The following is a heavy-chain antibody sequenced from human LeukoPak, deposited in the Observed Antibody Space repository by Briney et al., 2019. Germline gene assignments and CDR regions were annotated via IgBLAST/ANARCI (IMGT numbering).Heavy chain of an antibody. D-gene: IGHD6-6*01. CDR3: AKRQSSSKGGRWFDP. J-gene: IGHJ5*02. CDR1: GFTFSSYA. CDR2: ISGSGGST. V-gene: IGHV3-23*01. Sequence: QSGGSLRLSCAASGFTFSSYAMSWVRQAPGKGLEWVSAISGSGGSTYYADSVKGRFTISRDNSKNTLYLQMNSLRAEDTAVYYCAKRQSSSKGGRWFDPWGQGTLVTVSS.